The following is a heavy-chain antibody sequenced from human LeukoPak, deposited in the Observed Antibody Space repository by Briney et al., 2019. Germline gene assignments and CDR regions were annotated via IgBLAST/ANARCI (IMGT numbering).Heavy chain of an antibody. CDR1: GFTFSDYY. Sequence: GGSLRLSCAASGFTFSDYYMSWIRQAPGKGLEWVSYISSSGSSISYADSVKGRFTISRDNAKNSLYLQMNSLRAEDTAVYYCARAGSGRSPDWFDPWGQGTLVTVSS. V-gene: IGHV3-11*04. D-gene: IGHD1-26*01. J-gene: IGHJ5*02. CDR2: ISSSGSSI. CDR3: ARAGSGRSPDWFDP.